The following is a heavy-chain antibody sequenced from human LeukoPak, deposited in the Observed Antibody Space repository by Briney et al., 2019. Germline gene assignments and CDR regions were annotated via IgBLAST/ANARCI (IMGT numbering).Heavy chain of an antibody. V-gene: IGHV4-39*07. CDR3: ARVGVVPADLDY. Sequence: PSETLSLTCTVSGGSISSSSYYWGWIRQPPGKGLEWIGSIYYSGSTYYNPSLKSRVTISVDTPKNQFSLKLSSVTAADTAVYYCARVGVVPADLDYWGQGTLVTVSS. CDR2: IYYSGST. CDR1: GGSISSSSYY. D-gene: IGHD2-2*01. J-gene: IGHJ4*02.